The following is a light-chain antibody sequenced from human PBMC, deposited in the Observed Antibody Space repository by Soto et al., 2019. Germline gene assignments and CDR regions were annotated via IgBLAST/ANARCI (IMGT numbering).Light chain of an antibody. V-gene: IGKV1-9*01. CDR1: QDIGRY. J-gene: IGKJ5*01. Sequence: DIQLTQSPSFVSASVGERVTITCRASQDIGRYLAWYQQKPGEAPKLLISAASTLQSGVPSRFSGTGSGTGFHFAVSDLLPEDFAPAYGQQLYSYSSFGQGTRLESK. CDR3: QQLYSYSS. CDR2: AAS.